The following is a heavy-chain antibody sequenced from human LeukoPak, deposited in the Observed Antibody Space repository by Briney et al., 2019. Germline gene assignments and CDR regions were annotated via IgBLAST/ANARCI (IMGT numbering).Heavy chain of an antibody. CDR3: AREGRDSAVRGVIDY. CDR1: GFTFSSYS. Sequence: PGGSLRVSCAASGFTFSSYSMNWVRQAPGKGLEWVSSISSSSSYIYYADSVKGRFTISRDNAKNSLYLQMNSLRAEDTAVYYCAREGRDSAVRGVIDYWGQGTLVTVSS. J-gene: IGHJ4*02. D-gene: IGHD3-10*01. V-gene: IGHV3-21*01. CDR2: ISSSSSYI.